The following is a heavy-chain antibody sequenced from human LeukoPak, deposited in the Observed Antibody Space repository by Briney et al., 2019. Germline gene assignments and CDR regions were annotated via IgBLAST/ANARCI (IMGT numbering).Heavy chain of an antibody. V-gene: IGHV1-69*02. J-gene: IGHJ3*02. CDR1: GGTSSSYT. CDR3: ARALDCTNGVCFGDDAFDI. D-gene: IGHD2-8*01. Sequence: SVKVSCKASGGTSSSYTIRWVRQAPGQGLEWMGRIIPIDGVENYAQKFQGRVTITADKLTSTAYMELSSLRSEDTAVYYCARALDCTNGVCFGDDAFDIWGQGTMVTVSS. CDR2: IIPIDGVE.